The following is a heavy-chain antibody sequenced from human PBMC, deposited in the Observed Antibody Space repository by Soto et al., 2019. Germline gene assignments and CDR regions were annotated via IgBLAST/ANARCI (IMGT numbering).Heavy chain of an antibody. CDR1: GFTFSSYA. J-gene: IGHJ4*02. V-gene: IGHV3-23*01. CDR2: ISGSGGST. D-gene: IGHD4-17*01. CDR3: AKATVVRGGYFDY. Sequence: GGSLRLSCVASGFTFSSYAMSWVRQAPGKGLEWVSAISGSGGSTYYADSVKGRFTISRDNSKNTLYLQMNSLRAEDTAVYYCAKATVVRGGYFDYWGQGTLVTVSS.